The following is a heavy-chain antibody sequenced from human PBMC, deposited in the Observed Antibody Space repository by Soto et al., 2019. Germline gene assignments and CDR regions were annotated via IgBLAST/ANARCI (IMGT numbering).Heavy chain of an antibody. V-gene: IGHV3-53*01. J-gene: IGHJ3*02. Sequence: GSLRLSCAASGFTVSSNYMSWVRQAPGKGLEWVSVIYSGGSTYYADSVKGRFTISRDNSKNTLYLQMNSLRAEDTAVYYCASNYYDRSGPAPFTDAFDIWGQGTMVTLSS. CDR2: IYSGGST. CDR1: GFTVSSNY. D-gene: IGHD3-22*01. CDR3: ASNYYDRSGPAPFTDAFDI.